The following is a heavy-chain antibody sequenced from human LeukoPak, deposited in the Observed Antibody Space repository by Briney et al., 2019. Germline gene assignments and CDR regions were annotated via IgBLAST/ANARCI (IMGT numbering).Heavy chain of an antibody. CDR3: ARQSMVRGGASAFDI. CDR2: IYYSGST. CDR1: GGSISSSSYY. D-gene: IGHD3-10*01. J-gene: IGHJ3*02. V-gene: IGHV4-39*01. Sequence: SETLSLTCTVSGGSISSSSYYWGWIRQPPGKGLEWFGSIYYSGSTYYNPSLKSRVTISVDTSKNQFSLKRGSVTAADTAVYYCARQSMVRGGASAFDIWGQGTMVTVSS.